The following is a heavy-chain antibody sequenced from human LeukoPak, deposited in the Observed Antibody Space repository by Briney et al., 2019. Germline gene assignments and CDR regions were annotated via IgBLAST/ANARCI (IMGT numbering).Heavy chain of an antibody. CDR3: AKDYCGGDCHSFDY. Sequence: GGSLRLSCAASGFSLTTYAMGWVRQAPGKGLEWVSVISDRGDNTYYGDSVKGRFTISRDSSKNTLYLQMNSLRAEDTAVYYCAKDYCGGDCHSFDYWGQGTLVTVSS. CDR1: GFSLTTYA. D-gene: IGHD2-21*02. J-gene: IGHJ4*02. CDR2: ISDRGDNT. V-gene: IGHV3-23*01.